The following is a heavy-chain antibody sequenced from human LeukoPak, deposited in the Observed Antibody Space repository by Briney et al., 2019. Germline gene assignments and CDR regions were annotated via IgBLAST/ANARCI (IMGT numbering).Heavy chain of an antibody. V-gene: IGHV4-31*03. D-gene: IGHD6-13*01. CDR1: GGSISSGGYY. CDR2: IYYSGST. CDR3: ARSGRGSSCHFDY. Sequence: PSETLSLTCTVSGGSISSGGYYWSWIRQHPGKGLEWIGYIYYSGSTYYNPSLKSRVTISVDTSKNQFSLKLSSVTAADTAVYYCARSGRGSSCHFDYWGQGTLVTVSS. J-gene: IGHJ4*02.